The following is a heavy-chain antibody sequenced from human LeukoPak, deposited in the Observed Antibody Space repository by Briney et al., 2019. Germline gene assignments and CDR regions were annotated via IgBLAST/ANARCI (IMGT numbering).Heavy chain of an antibody. CDR3: VRDRGYCSGGTCYALWDY. CDR2: IKEDGGET. CDR1: GFTFSNYW. J-gene: IGHJ4*02. Sequence: PGGSLRLSCAASGFTFSNYWMTWVPQAPGKGLEWVAHIKEDGGETHYVDPVKGRFTISRDNAKNSLYLQMNSLRAEDTAMYYCVRDRGYCSGGTCYALWDYWGQGTLVTVSS. V-gene: IGHV3-7*01. D-gene: IGHD2-15*01.